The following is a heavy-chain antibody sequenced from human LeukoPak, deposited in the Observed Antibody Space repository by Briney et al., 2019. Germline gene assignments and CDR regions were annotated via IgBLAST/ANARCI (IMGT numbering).Heavy chain of an antibody. D-gene: IGHD2-8*01. CDR3: ARDMGYCTNGVCPDY. V-gene: IGHV3-11*01. Sequence: PGGSLRLSCAASGFTFSDYYMSWIRQAPGKGLEWVSYISSSGSTIYYAGSVKGRFTISRDNAKNSLYLQMNSLRAEDTAVYYCARDMGYCTNGVCPDYWGQGTLVTVSS. J-gene: IGHJ4*02. CDR1: GFTFSDYY. CDR2: ISSSGSTI.